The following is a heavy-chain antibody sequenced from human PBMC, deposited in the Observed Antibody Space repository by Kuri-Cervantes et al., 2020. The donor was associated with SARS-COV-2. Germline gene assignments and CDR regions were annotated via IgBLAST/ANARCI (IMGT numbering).Heavy chain of an antibody. D-gene: IGHD3-10*01. Sequence: SETLSLTCAVSGYSISSGYYWGWIRQPPGKGLEWIGSIYHSGSTYYNPSLKSRVTISVDTSKNQFSLKLSSVTAADTAVYYCARIWFGGLSGSNFDYWGQGTLVTVSS. CDR2: IYHSGST. CDR1: GYSISSGYY. CDR3: ARIWFGGLSGSNFDY. V-gene: IGHV4-38-2*01. J-gene: IGHJ4*02.